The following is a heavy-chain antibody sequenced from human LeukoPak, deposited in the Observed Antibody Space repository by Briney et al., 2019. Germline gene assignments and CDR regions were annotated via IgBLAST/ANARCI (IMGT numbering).Heavy chain of an antibody. CDR3: AREAGAVVPARRFDP. J-gene: IGHJ5*02. V-gene: IGHV3-21*01. D-gene: IGHD2-2*01. CDR1: GFTFSSYS. CDR2: ISSSSSYI. Sequence: GGSLRLSCAASGFTFSSYSMNWVRQAPGKGLEWVSSISSSSSYIYYADSVKGRFTISRDNAKNSLYLQMNSLRAEDTAVYYCAREAGAVVPARRFDPWGQGTLVTVSS.